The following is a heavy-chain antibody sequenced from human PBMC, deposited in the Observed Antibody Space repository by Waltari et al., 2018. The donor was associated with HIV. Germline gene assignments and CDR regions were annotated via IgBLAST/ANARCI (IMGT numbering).Heavy chain of an antibody. Sequence: QVQLVQSGAEVKKPGASVKVSCKASGYTFTSYYMHWVRTAPGQGLEWMGIINPRGSTTSYAQKFQGRVTMTKDTSTSTVYMELSSLRSEDTAVYYCAREKSAPRYHIAAAGHNCFDPWGQGTLVTVSS. J-gene: IGHJ5*02. CDR1: GYTFTSYY. V-gene: IGHV1-46*01. CDR3: AREKSAPRYHIAAAGHNCFDP. D-gene: IGHD6-13*01. CDR2: INPRGSTT.